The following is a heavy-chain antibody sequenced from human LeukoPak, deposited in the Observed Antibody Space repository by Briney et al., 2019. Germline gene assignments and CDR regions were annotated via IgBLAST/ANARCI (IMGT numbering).Heavy chain of an antibody. J-gene: IGHJ4*02. CDR2: IYYSGST. D-gene: IGHD3-22*01. CDR1: GGSISSSSYY. CDR3: ARHARNYDSSGYYGY. Sequence: KASETLSLTCTVSGGSISSSSYYWGWLRQPPGKGLEWIGSIYYSGSTYYNPSLKSRVTISVDTSKNQFSLKLSSVTAADTAVYYCARHARNYDSSGYYGYWGQGTLVTVSS. V-gene: IGHV4-39*01.